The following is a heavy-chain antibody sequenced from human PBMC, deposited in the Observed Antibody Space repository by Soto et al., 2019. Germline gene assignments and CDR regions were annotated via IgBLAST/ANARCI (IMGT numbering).Heavy chain of an antibody. CDR3: ARVDTAQEQNWFDP. Sequence: GASVKVSCKASGYTFTSYGISWVRQAPGQGLEWMGWISAYNGNTNYAQKLQGRVTMTTDTSTSTAYMELRSLRSDDTAVYYCARVDTAQEQNWFDPWGRGTLVTVSS. CDR2: ISAYNGNT. CDR1: GYTFTSYG. V-gene: IGHV1-18*01. J-gene: IGHJ5*02. D-gene: IGHD5-18*01.